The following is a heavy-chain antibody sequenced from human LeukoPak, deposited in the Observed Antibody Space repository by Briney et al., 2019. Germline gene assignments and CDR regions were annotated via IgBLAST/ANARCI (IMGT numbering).Heavy chain of an antibody. V-gene: IGHV3-33*01. Sequence: GGSLRLSCAASGFTFSNYGIHWVRQAPGKGLDWVAVIGFDGSSKYYADSVKGRFTVSRDNSKSTLYLQMNSLRVEDTAVYYCARDGTVTAGPFDPWGQGTLVTVSS. D-gene: IGHD4-11*01. J-gene: IGHJ5*02. CDR3: ARDGTVTAGPFDP. CDR2: IGFDGSSK. CDR1: GFTFSNYG.